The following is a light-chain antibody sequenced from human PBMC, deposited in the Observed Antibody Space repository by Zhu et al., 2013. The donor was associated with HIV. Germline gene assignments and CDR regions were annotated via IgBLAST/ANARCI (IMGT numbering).Light chain of an antibody. J-gene: IGLJ1*01. CDR3: GTWDSRLTAYV. CDR2: DNN. V-gene: IGLV1-51*01. CDR1: SSNIGNNY. Sequence: QSVLMQPPSVSAAPGQKVTISCSGSSSNIGNNYVSWYQQLPGTAPKLIIYDNNRRPSGIPDRFSGSKSGTSATLGITGLQTGDEADYYCGTWDSRLTAYVFGSGTKVTVL.